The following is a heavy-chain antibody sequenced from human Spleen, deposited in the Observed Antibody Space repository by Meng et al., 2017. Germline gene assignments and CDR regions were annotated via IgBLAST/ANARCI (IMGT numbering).Heavy chain of an antibody. V-gene: IGHV3-21*01. CDR1: GFTFSSYS. D-gene: IGHD1-26*01. CDR2: ISSSSSYV. J-gene: IGHJ5*02. CDR3: ARSVGIVGATTWFDP. Sequence: GGSLRLSCAASGFTFSSYSMNWVRQAPGKGLEWVSSISSSSSYVYYADSVKGRFTISRDNAKNSLYLQMNSLRAEDTAVYYCARSVGIVGATTWFDPWGQGTLVTVSS.